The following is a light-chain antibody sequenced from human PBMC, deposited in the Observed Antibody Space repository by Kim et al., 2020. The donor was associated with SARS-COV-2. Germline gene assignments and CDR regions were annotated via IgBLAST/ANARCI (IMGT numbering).Light chain of an antibody. V-gene: IGKV3-11*01. CDR2: DAS. J-gene: IGKJ5*01. CDR1: QSVSSY. CDR3: HQRSNWPTKIT. Sequence: EIVLTQSPATLSLSPGERATLSCRASQSVSSYLAWYQQKPGQAPRLLIYDASNRATGIPARFSGSGSGTDFTLTISSLEPEDFAVYYCHQRSNWPTKITFGQGTRLEIK.